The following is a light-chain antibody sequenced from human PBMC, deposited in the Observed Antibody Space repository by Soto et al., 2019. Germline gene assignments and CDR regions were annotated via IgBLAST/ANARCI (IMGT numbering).Light chain of an antibody. CDR3: QQRSNWPPVT. V-gene: IGKV3D-20*02. CDR1: QSVSSNY. CDR2: GAS. J-gene: IGKJ4*01. Sequence: EIVLTQSPGTLSLSPGERATLSCRASQSVSSNYLAWYQQKPGQAPRLLIYGASSRATGIPDRFSGSGSGTDFTLTISSLDPEDFAVYYCQQRSNWPPVTFGGGTKVDIK.